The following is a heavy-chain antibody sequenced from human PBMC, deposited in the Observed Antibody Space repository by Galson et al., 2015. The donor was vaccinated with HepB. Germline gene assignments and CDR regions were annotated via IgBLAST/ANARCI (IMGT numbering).Heavy chain of an antibody. J-gene: IGHJ4*02. D-gene: IGHD2-2*01. CDR3: ARDFGNLGYCSSTSCQSDY. Sequence: SLRLSCAASGFTFSSYSMNWVRQAPGKGLEWVSSISSSSSYIYYADSVKGRFTISRDNAKNSLYLQMNSLRAEDTAVYYCARDFGNLGYCSSTSCQSDYWGQGTLVTVSS. CDR2: ISSSSSYI. CDR1: GFTFSSYS. V-gene: IGHV3-21*01.